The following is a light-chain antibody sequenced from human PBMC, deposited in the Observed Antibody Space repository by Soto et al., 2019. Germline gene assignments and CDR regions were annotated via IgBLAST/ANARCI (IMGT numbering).Light chain of an antibody. CDR2: GAS. J-gene: IGKJ4*01. CDR1: QGVSSN. Sequence: ETVMTQSPATLSVSPGERATLSCRASQGVSSNLAWYQQKPGQAPRLLIYGASTRATGIPARFSGSASGTEVTLTISSLLSEDFAVYFCHQYNNWPVTFGGGTKVEI. V-gene: IGKV3-15*01. CDR3: HQYNNWPVT.